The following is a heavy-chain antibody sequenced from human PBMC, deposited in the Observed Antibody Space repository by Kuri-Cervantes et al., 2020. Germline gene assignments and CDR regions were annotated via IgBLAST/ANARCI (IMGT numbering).Heavy chain of an antibody. V-gene: IGHV4-38-2*01. D-gene: IGHD3-10*01. CDR2: IYHSGST. J-gene: IGHJ4*02. CDR1: GYSISSGYY. Sequence: SQTLSLTCAVSGYSISSGYYWGWIRQPPGKGLEWVGSIYHSGSTYYNPSLKSRVIISVDTSKNQFSLKLSSVTVADTAVYYCARGYRAMVRGVIGYWGQGTLVTVSS. CDR3: ARGYRAMVRGVIGY.